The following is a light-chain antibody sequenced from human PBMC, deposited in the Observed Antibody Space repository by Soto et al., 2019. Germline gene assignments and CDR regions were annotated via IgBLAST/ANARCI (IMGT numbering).Light chain of an antibody. CDR1: QSFSSW. Sequence: DIRLPHSPSTLSASVGDRAPIPCRPGQSFSSWLAWYQQKPGKAPKVLIYDASSLESGVPSRFSGSGSGTEFSLTISSLQPDDFATYYCQQYNHYWTFGQGTRVEIK. CDR2: DAS. J-gene: IGKJ1*01. V-gene: IGKV1-5*01. CDR3: QQYNHYWT.